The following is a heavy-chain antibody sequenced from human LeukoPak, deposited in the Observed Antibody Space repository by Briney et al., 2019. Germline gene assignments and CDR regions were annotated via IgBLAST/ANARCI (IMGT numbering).Heavy chain of an antibody. CDR2: IRSSGSTI. CDR1: GFTFSSYG. V-gene: IGHV3-48*02. J-gene: IGHJ3*01. D-gene: IGHD3-22*01. CDR3: ARDDSTAHHAFDV. Sequence: GGSLRLSCAASGFTFSSYGMNWVRQAPGKRLEWVSYIRSSGSTIYYADSVKGRFTISRDNAKNSLYLQMNSLRDEDTAVYFCARDDSTAHHAFDVWGHGTMVTVSS.